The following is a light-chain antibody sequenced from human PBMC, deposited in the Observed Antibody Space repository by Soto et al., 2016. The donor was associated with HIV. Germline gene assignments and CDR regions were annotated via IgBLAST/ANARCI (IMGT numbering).Light chain of an antibody. V-gene: IGLV3-21*03. CDR2: DDS. CDR3: QVWDTVTDLVV. Sequence: SYVLTQPPSVPVAPGKTATITCGGHNIGSKSVHWYQQKPGQAPVLVVFDDSDRPSGIPERFSGSNSGNTATLTISRVEAGDDADYFCQVWDTVTDLVVFGGGTQLTVL. CDR1: NIGSKS. J-gene: IGLJ2*01.